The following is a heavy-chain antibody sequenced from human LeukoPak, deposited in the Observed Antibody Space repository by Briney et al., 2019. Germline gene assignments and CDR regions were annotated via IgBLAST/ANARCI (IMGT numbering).Heavy chain of an antibody. J-gene: IGHJ6*03. CDR3: ARGRAPNYYYYMDV. CDR1: GGSISSYF. Sequence: SETLSLTCTVSGGSISSYFWSWIRQPPGKGLEWIGYIYYSGSTNYNPSLKSRVTISVDTSKNQFSLKLSSVTAADTAVYYCARGRAPNYYYYMDVWGKGTTVTVSS. V-gene: IGHV4-59*08. D-gene: IGHD2-15*01. CDR2: IYYSGST.